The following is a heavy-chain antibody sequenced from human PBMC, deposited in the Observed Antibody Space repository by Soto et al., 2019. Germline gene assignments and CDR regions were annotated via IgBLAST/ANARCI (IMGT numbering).Heavy chain of an antibody. D-gene: IGHD2-15*01. CDR2: ISAYNGNT. V-gene: IGHV1-18*01. Sequence: QVQLVQSGAEVKKPGASVKVSCKASGYTFTSYGISWVRQAPGQGLEWMGWISAYNGNTNYAQKTQGRVTMTTDTSTITAYMELRGLRSDDTAVYDCGRDGALAEICYDNGMDVRGKGNTVTVAS. CDR3: GRDGALAEICYDNGMDV. CDR1: GYTFTSYG. J-gene: IGHJ6*04.